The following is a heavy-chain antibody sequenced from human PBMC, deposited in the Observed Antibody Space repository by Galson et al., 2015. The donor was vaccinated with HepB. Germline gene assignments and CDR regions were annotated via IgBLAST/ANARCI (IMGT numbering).Heavy chain of an antibody. V-gene: IGHV3-33*08. D-gene: IGHD3-10*01. CDR3: ARAMRFGSHNWFDP. CDR2: IWYDGSNK. Sequence: SLRLSCAASGFTFSSYGMHWVRQAPGKGLEWVAVIWYDGSNKYYADSVKGRFTISRDNSKNTLYLQMNSLRAEDTAVYYCARAMRFGSHNWFDPWGQGTLVTVSS. CDR1: GFTFSSYG. J-gene: IGHJ5*02.